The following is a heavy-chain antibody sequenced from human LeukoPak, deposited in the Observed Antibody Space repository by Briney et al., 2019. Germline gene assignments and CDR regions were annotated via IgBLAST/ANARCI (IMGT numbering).Heavy chain of an antibody. V-gene: IGHV3-23*01. Sequence: GGSLRLSCAASRFTFSSYAMSWVRQAPGKGLEWVSSISGSGGSTYYADSVEGRFTISRDNSKNTLYLQMNSLRAEDTAVYYCAKSSYYDSSGFYREYYFDYWGRGTLVTVSS. CDR2: ISGSGGST. CDR1: RFTFSSYA. J-gene: IGHJ4*02. D-gene: IGHD3-22*01. CDR3: AKSSYYDSSGFYREYYFDY.